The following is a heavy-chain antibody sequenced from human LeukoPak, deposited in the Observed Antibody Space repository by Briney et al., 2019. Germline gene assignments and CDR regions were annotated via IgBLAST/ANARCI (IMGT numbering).Heavy chain of an antibody. Sequence: GGSLRLSCAASGFTFSDYYMSWIRQAPGKGLEWVSYISSSGSTIYYADSVKGRFTISRDNAKNSLYLQMNRLRAEDTAVYYCARDRAIVATSFDYWGQGTLVTVSS. CDR1: GFTFSDYY. J-gene: IGHJ4*02. CDR2: ISSSGSTI. CDR3: ARDRAIVATSFDY. V-gene: IGHV3-11*01. D-gene: IGHD5-12*01.